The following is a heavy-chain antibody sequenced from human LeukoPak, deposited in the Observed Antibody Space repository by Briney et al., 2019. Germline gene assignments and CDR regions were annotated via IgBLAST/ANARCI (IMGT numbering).Heavy chain of an antibody. V-gene: IGHV4-38-2*02. CDR3: ASVTARNFDY. CDR2: FYHSGST. Sequence: SETLPLTCTVSGYSISSGYSWGWIRQPPGKGLEWIGNFYHSGSTYSNPSLKSRVTISVDTSKNQFSLKLSSVTAADTAVYYCASVTARNFDYWGQGTPVTVSS. CDR1: GYSISSGYS. J-gene: IGHJ4*02. D-gene: IGHD6-6*01.